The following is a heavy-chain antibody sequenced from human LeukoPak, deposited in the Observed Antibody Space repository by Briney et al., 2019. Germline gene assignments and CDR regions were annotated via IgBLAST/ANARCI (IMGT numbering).Heavy chain of an antibody. CDR3: ARSTDIAYYYYGMDV. CDR1: GYTFTTYA. Sequence: ASVKVSCKASGYTFTTYAMHWVRQAPGRRLEWMGWINAGNGDIKYSQKFQGRVTITRDTSASTAYMELSSLRSEDTAVYYCARSTDIAYYYYGMDVWGKGTPVTVSS. J-gene: IGHJ6*04. D-gene: IGHD2-15*01. V-gene: IGHV1-3*01. CDR2: INAGNGDI.